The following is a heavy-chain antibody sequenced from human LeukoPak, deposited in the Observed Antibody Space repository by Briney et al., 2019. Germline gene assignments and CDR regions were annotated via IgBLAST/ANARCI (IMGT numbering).Heavy chain of an antibody. V-gene: IGHV3-74*01. J-gene: IGHJ6*02. CDR3: ARDAVDTANAV. D-gene: IGHD5-18*01. CDR1: GFTFTAYW. CDR2: INSDGSIT. Sequence: GGSLRLSCAASGFTFTAYWMHWVRHAPGKGLVWVSHINSDGSITSYADSVKGRFTISRDNAKNTLYLQMNSLRAEDTAVYYCARDAVDTANAVWGQGTTVTVSS.